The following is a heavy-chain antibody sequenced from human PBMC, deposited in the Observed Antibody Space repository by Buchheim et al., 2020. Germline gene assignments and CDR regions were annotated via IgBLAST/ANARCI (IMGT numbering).Heavy chain of an antibody. CDR2: ISSSSSYI. V-gene: IGHV3-21*01. J-gene: IGHJ6*02. Sequence: EVQLVESGGGLVKPGGSLRLSCAASGFTFSSYSMNWVRQAPGKGLEWVSSISSSSSYIYYADSVKGRFTISRDNAKNPLYLQMNSLRAEDTAVYYCARKMATIGYYYYYGMDVWGQGTT. D-gene: IGHD5-24*01. CDR3: ARKMATIGYYYYYGMDV. CDR1: GFTFSSYS.